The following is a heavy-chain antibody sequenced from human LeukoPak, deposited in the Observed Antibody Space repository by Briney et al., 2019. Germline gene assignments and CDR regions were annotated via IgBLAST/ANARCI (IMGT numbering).Heavy chain of an antibody. CDR1: GYTFRSYG. CDR3: ARDGIAAAAEYYYYGMDV. CDR2: ISVYNGNT. V-gene: IGHV1-18*01. D-gene: IGHD6-13*01. Sequence: ASVKVSCKASGYTFRSYGISWVRQAPGQGLEWMGWISVYNGNTKYAQKVQGRVTMTTDTSTSTAYMELRSLRSDDTAVYYCARDGIAAAAEYYYYGMDVWGQGTTVTVSS. J-gene: IGHJ6*02.